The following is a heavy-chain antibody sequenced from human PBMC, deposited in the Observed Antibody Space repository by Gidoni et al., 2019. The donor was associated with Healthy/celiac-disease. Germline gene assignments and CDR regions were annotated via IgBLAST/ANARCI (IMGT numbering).Heavy chain of an antibody. CDR3: AKWGGGTDY. CDR1: GFTFSSYA. D-gene: IGHD3-16*01. Sequence: EVQLVESGGGLVQPGGSLRLSCAASGFTFSSYAMGWVRQAPGKGLEWVSSIRGSGCSTNYADSGKGRFTISRDNSKNTLYLQMNSLRAEDTAVYYCAKWGGGTDYWGQGTLVTVSS. V-gene: IGHV3-23*04. J-gene: IGHJ4*02. CDR2: IRGSGCST.